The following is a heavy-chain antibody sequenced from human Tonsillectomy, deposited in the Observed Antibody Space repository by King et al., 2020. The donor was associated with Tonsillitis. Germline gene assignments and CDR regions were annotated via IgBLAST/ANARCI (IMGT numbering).Heavy chain of an antibody. CDR1: GYIFTNYW. D-gene: IGHD3-10*01. CDR2: IYPGDSDI. J-gene: IGHJ3*02. Sequence: QLVQSGAEVKKPGESLKISCKGSGYIFTNYWIGWVRQMPGKGLEWMGIIYPGDSDIRYSPSFQGQVTISVDKSISTAYLQWSSLRASDTAMYYCARQNYYFTAGTLNDGLDSWGQGTIVTVSS. V-gene: IGHV5-51*01. CDR3: ARQNYYFTAGTLNDGLDS.